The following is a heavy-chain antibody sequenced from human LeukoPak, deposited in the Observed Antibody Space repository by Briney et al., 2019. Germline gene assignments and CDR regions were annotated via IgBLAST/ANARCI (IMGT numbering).Heavy chain of an antibody. CDR3: ARDSQYCSGGSCNSN. D-gene: IGHD2-15*01. CDR1: GGSISSYY. V-gene: IGHV4-59*01. CDR2: IYYSGST. J-gene: IGHJ4*02. Sequence: PSETLSLTCTVSGGSISSYYWSWIRQPPGKGLEWIGYIYYSGSTNYNPSLKSRVTISADTSKSQFSLKLSSVTAADTAVYYCARDSQYCSGGSCNSNWGQGTLVTVSS.